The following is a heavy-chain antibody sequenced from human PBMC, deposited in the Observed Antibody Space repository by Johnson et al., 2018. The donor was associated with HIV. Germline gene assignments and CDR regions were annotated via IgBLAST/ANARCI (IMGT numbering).Heavy chain of an antibody. V-gene: IGHV3-11*04. Sequence: QVQLVESGGGLVKPGGSLRLSCAASRFTFSDYYMSWIRQTPGKGLEWVSYISSRGGTIYYADYVKCRFSISSDNAKNSLYLQMNSLRAEDTAVYYCARDRGYWDAFDIWGQGTMVTVSS. J-gene: IGHJ3*02. D-gene: IGHD3-22*01. CDR1: RFTFSDYY. CDR3: ARDRGYWDAFDI. CDR2: ISSRGGTI.